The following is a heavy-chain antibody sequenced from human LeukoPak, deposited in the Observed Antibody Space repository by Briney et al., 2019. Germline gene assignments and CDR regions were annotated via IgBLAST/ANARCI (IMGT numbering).Heavy chain of an antibody. Sequence: GRSLRLSCAASGFTFRNHGMHWVRQAPGKGLEWVAVIWYDGSNKYYADSVKGQFTFSRDNSKNTLSLQMDSLRAEDTALYYCARDRGSYYIDFWGQGTPVTVSS. CDR3: ARDRGSYYIDF. J-gene: IGHJ4*02. CDR2: IWYDGSNK. D-gene: IGHD1-1*01. V-gene: IGHV3-33*01. CDR1: GFTFRNHG.